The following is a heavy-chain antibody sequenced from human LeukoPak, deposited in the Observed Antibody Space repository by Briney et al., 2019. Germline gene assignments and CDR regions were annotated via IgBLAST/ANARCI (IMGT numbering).Heavy chain of an antibody. CDR2: ISYDGSNK. D-gene: IGHD4-17*01. J-gene: IGHJ4*02. V-gene: IGHV3-30*03. CDR1: GFTFSSYG. Sequence: GGSLRLSCAASGFTFSSYGMHWVRQAPGKGLEWVAVISYDGSNKYYADSVKGRFTISRDNSKNTLYLQMNSLRAEDTAVYYCASPHDYGDQFDYWGQGTLVTVSS. CDR3: ASPHDYGDQFDY.